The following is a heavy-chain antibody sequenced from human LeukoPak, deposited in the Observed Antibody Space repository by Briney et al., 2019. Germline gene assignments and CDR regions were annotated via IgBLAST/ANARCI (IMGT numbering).Heavy chain of an antibody. CDR2: IRGSGGST. D-gene: IGHD5-18*01. Sequence: PGGSLRLTFAASGFTFRSYAMRWFRQAPGKGLEWVAAIRGSGGSTYYAVSVKGRLTSSRDNSKNTLYLQMNSLRAQETAVYYGAKGLRGYSYEEGDYFGYWGKGTLVTVS. CDR1: GFTFRSYA. V-gene: IGHV3-23*01. CDR3: AKGLRGYSYEEGDYFGY. J-gene: IGHJ4*02.